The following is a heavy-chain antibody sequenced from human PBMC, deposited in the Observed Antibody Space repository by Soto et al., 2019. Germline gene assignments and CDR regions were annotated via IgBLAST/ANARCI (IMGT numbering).Heavy chain of an antibody. D-gene: IGHD2-2*01. CDR1: EFTFITYW. V-gene: IGHV3-7*01. J-gene: IGHJ4*02. CDR2: IKQDGSEK. Sequence: EVQLVESGGGLVQPGESLRLSCAASEFTFITYWMSWVRQAPGKGLEWVASIKQDGSEKYYVDSVKGRFTISRDNAKNSLFLQMNSLRADDTAVYYCARGHYQLEYWGQGTLVTVSS. CDR3: ARGHYQLEY.